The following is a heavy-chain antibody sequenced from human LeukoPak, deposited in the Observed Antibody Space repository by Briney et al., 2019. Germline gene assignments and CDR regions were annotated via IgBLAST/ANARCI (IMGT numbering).Heavy chain of an antibody. D-gene: IGHD2-15*01. CDR1: DVSISSSY. CDR3: ARVRCSGGSCPYYYYYYYMDV. J-gene: IGHJ6*03. CDR2: MYYSGST. Sequence: SETLSLTCSVSSDVSISSSYWSWIRPPPGKGLEWIGYMYYSGSTYYNPSLQSRVTISIDTSKNQFSLKLRFVTAADTAVYYCARVRCSGGSCPYYYYYYYMDVWGKGTTVTVSS. V-gene: IGHV4-59*12.